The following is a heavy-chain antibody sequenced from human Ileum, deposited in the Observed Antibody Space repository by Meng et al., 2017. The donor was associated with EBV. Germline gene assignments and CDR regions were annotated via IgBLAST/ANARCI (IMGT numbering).Heavy chain of an antibody. J-gene: IGHJ4*02. CDR3: AREVGQGWYYFDY. D-gene: IGHD6-19*01. CDR1: GYTFTSYA. Sequence: VTLVQSGSELKKPGASVKVSCKASGYTFTSYAMNWVRQAPGQGLEWMGWINSNTGNSTYAQGFTGRFVFSLDTSVSTAYLHINSLKTEDTAVYYCAREVGQGWYYFDYWGQGTLVTVSS. V-gene: IGHV7-4-1*02. CDR2: INSNTGNS.